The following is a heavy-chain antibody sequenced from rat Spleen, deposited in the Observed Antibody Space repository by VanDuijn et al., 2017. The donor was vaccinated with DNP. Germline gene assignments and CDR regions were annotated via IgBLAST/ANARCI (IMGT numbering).Heavy chain of an antibody. V-gene: IGHV5S13*01. CDR2: ISTNGGGT. CDR1: GFTFSKYG. J-gene: IGHJ3*01. CDR3: ARSTITAISNWFAY. D-gene: IGHD1-2*01. Sequence: EVQLVESGGGLVQAGRSLKLSCAASGFTFSKYGMAWVRQAPTKGLEWFATISTNGGGTYYRDSVRGRFTISRDDARDTLFLQMNSLRSEDTATYYCARSTITAISNWFAYWGQGTLVTVSS.